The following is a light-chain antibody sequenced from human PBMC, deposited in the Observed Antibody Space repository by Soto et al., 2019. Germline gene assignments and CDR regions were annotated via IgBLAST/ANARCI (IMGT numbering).Light chain of an antibody. Sequence: AIQMTQSPSSLSASVGDRVTITCRASQGIRDDLNWYQQKPGKAPKLLIYAASSLQSGVPSRFSASGSGTDFTLTISSLQPEDFTAYSCLQYYTFPYTFGQGTKVEIK. CDR3: LQYYTFPYT. CDR1: QGIRDD. J-gene: IGKJ2*01. V-gene: IGKV1-6*01. CDR2: AAS.